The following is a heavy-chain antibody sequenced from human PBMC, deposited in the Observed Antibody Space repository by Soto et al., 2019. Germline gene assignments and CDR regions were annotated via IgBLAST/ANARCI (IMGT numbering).Heavy chain of an antibody. J-gene: IGHJ6*03. CDR3: ARDPPTVPGADYYYYMDV. CDR1: GFTFSDYY. CDR2: ISSSGSTI. Sequence: GGSLRLSCAASGFTFSDYYMSWIRQAPGKGLEWVSYISSSGSTIYYADSVKGRFTISRDNAKNSLYLQMNSLRAEDTAVYYCARDPPTVPGADYYYYMDVWGKGTTVTVSS. D-gene: IGHD4-17*01. V-gene: IGHV3-11*01.